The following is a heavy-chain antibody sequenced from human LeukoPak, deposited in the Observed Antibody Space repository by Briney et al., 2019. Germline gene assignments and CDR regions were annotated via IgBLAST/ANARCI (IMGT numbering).Heavy chain of an antibody. Sequence: GGSLRLSCVASGFTFSSYSMNWVRQAPGKGLGWGSSIRSSCSYIYYADSVKGRFTFSRDNAKNSLSLQMNSLRAEDTAVYYCARDGDVGVGRLFDPWGQGTLVTVSS. V-gene: IGHV3-21*01. CDR2: IRSSCSYI. D-gene: IGHD1-26*01. CDR3: ARDGDVGVGRLFDP. J-gene: IGHJ5*02. CDR1: GFTFSSYS.